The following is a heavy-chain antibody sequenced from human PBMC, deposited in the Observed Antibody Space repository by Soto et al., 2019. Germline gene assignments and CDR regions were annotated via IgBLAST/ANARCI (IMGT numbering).Heavy chain of an antibody. CDR3: ARSEATALDY. V-gene: IGHV4-4*02. J-gene: IGHJ4*02. Sequence: SETLSLTCTVSGDSMSSSNWWNWVRQPPGKGLEWIGEAHHSGRTNYNPSLKSRVTISVDRSQNHFSLQLTSVTAADTAVYYCARSEATALDYWGQGTLVTAPQ. CDR1: GDSMSSSNW. CDR2: AHHSGRT.